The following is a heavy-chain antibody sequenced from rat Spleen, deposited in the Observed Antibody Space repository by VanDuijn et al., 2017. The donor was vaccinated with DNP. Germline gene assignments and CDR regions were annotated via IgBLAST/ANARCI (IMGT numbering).Heavy chain of an antibody. V-gene: IGHV5S10*01. CDR1: GFTFSDYA. CDR3: TTGHATGVTYY. J-gene: IGHJ2*01. CDR2: IIYDGSST. Sequence: EVQLVESGGGLVQPGNSLKLSCAASGFTFSDYAMAWVRQSPKKGLEWVATIIYDGSSTYYRDSVKGRFTISRDNVKSTLYLQMDSLRSEDTATYYCTTGHATGVTYYWGRGVMVTVSS. D-gene: IGHD1-1*01.